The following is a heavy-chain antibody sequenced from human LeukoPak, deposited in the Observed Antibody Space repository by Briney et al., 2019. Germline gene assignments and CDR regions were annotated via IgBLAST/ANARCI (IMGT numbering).Heavy chain of an antibody. J-gene: IGHJ3*02. CDR1: GFTFSSYE. Sequence: GGSLRLSCAASGFTFSSYEMNWVRQAPGEGLEWVSYISSSGSTIYYADSVKGRFTISRDNAKNSLYLQMNSLRAEDTAVYYCACGIHAYGDPRGAFDIWGQGTMVTVSS. D-gene: IGHD4-17*01. V-gene: IGHV3-48*03. CDR3: ACGIHAYGDPRGAFDI. CDR2: ISSSGSTI.